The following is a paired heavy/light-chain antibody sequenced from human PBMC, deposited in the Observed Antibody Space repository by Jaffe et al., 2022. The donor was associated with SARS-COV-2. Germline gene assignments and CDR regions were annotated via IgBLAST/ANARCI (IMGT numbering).Light chain of an antibody. CDR1: QSLLHSNGYNY. CDR3: MQALQTPGLT. CDR2: LGS. V-gene: IGKV2-28*01. Sequence: DIVMTQSPLSLPVTPGEPASISCRSSQSLLHSNGYNYLDWYLQKPGQSPQLLIYLGSNRASGVPDRFSGSGSGTDFTLKISRVEAEDVGVYYCMQALQTPGLTFGGGTKVEIK. J-gene: IGKJ4*01.
Heavy chain of an antibody. V-gene: IGHV1-46*01. D-gene: IGHD2-15*01. Sequence: QVQLVQSGAEVKKPGASVKVSCKASGYTFTSYYMHWVRQAPGQGLEWMGIINPSGGSTSYAQKFQGRVTMTRDTSTSTVYMELSSLRSEDTAVYYCARGTVVTTTPPYYYYYGMDVWGQGTTVTVSS. CDR1: GYTFTSYY. CDR2: INPSGGST. J-gene: IGHJ6*02. CDR3: ARGTVVTTTPPYYYYYGMDV.